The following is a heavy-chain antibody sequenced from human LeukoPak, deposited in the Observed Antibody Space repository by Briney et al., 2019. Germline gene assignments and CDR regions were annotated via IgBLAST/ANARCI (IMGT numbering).Heavy chain of an antibody. CDR1: GMTFSDYS. J-gene: IGHJ6*03. V-gene: IGHV3-48*04. Sequence: PGGSLRLSCEGCGMTFSDYSMNWVRQAPGKGLEWISFISSGGSTIYYAGSVKGRFTISRDNARNTLSLEMNSLRGDDTALYYCAGVDGTFSHNFYMDVWGKGSTVTVSS. D-gene: IGHD5-24*01. CDR2: ISSGGSTI. CDR3: AGVDGTFSHNFYMDV.